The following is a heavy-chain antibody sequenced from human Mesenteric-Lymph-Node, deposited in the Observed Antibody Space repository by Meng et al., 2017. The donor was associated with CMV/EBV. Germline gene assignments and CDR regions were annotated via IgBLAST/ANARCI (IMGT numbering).Heavy chain of an antibody. Sequence: LRLSCAASGFTFSNAWMSWVRQAPGKGLEWVSSISSSSSYIYYADSVKGRFTISRDNAKNSLYLQMNSLRAEDTAVYYCASGRNYDYWGQGTLVTVSS. V-gene: IGHV3-21*01. D-gene: IGHD1-7*01. CDR2: ISSSSSYI. J-gene: IGHJ4*02. CDR1: GFTFSNAW. CDR3: ASGRNYDY.